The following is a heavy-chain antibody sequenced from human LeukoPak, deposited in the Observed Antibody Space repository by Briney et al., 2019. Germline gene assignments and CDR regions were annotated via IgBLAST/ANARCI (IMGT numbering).Heavy chain of an antibody. D-gene: IGHD4-17*01. Sequence: PSETLSLTCTLSGGSITGYYWTWIRQPPGQGLEWIGYISDSRSTNYNPSLKSRVTMSVDSSNTEFSLRLNSVTAADPAVYYCARVFRGAVTSNWFDPWGQGTLVTVSS. V-gene: IGHV4-59*01. CDR2: ISDSRST. CDR3: ARVFRGAVTSNWFDP. CDR1: GGSITGYY. J-gene: IGHJ5*02.